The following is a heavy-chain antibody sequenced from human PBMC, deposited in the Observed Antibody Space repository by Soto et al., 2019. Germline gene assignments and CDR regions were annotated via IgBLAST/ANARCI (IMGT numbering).Heavy chain of an antibody. V-gene: IGHV1-2*04. Sequence: SVKVSCKSSGYTFTSYDIHWVRQAPGQGLEWMGWINPNSGGTNYAQKFQGWVTMTRDTSISTAYMELSRLRSDDTAVYYCARDQKSSSPPYGMDVWGQGTTVTVSS. CDR2: INPNSGGT. D-gene: IGHD6-6*01. CDR3: ARDQKSSSPPYGMDV. CDR1: GYTFTSYD. J-gene: IGHJ6*02.